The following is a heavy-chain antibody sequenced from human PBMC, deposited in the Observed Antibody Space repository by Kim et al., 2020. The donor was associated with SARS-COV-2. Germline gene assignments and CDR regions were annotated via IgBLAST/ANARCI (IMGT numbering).Heavy chain of an antibody. CDR3: ARTIGRIAVAGNFDY. D-gene: IGHD6-19*01. V-gene: IGHV4-39*01. CDR1: GGSISSSSYY. Sequence: SETLSLTCTVSGGSISSSSYYWGWIRQPPGKGLEWIGSIYYSGSTYYNPSLKSRVTISVDTSKNQFSLKLSSVTAADTAVYYCARTIGRIAVAGNFDYWGQGTLVTVSS. CDR2: IYYSGST. J-gene: IGHJ4*02.